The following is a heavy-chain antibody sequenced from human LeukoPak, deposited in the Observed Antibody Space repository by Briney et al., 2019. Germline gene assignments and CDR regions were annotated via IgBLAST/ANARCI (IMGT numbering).Heavy chain of an antibody. V-gene: IGHV4-34*01. CDR2: INHSGST. J-gene: IGHJ5*02. D-gene: IGHD2-2*01. CDR3: ARGLVWVPRGNWFDP. Sequence: SETLSLTCTVSGGSLSRSGYYWSWIRQPPGKGLEWIGEINHSGSTNYNPSLKSRVTISVDTSKNQFSLKLSSVTAADTAVYYCARGLVWVPRGNWFDPWGQGTLVTVSS. CDR1: GGSLSRSGYY.